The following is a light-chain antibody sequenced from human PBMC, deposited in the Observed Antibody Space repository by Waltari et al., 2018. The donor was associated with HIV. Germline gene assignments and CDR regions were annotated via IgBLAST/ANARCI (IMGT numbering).Light chain of an antibody. CDR3: LQSTIFPYT. CDR1: QSIVTT. V-gene: IGKV6-21*01. J-gene: IGKJ2*01. Sequence: EIVLTQSPDFQSVTPGAKVTITCRASQSIVTTLHWYQQKPDQSPNLLSQFASKSFSGVPSRFSGSGSGTDFTLTINSLQPEDAATYYCLQSTIFPYTFGQGTKLEIK. CDR2: FAS.